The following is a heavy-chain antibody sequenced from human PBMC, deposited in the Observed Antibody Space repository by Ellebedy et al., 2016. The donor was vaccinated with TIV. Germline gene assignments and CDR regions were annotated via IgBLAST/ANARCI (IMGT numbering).Heavy chain of an antibody. V-gene: IGHV4-59*08. CDR2: ISYSGIT. J-gene: IGHJ5*02. D-gene: IGHD1-1*01. CDR3: ARHPWNDEGWLGP. CDR1: GGSISSYY. Sequence: SETLSLTXTVSGGSISSYYWSWIRQPPGKGLEWIAYISYSGITNYNPSLESRVTLSVDTSKNQFSLKLTSVSAADTAVYYCARHPWNDEGWLGPWGQGTLVTVSS.